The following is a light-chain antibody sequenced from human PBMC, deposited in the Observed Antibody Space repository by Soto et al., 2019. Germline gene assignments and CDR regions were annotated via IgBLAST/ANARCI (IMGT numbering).Light chain of an antibody. CDR1: QAIGNY. CDR3: QQCHATPLT. Sequence: DIQMTQSPSSLSASVGDRVTITCRASQAIGNYLNWYQQKPGKAPNLLIFGATALQIGVPSRFSGSGYGTNFTLIISVLQPEDFAIYYCQQCHATPLTFGQGTRLEIK. J-gene: IGKJ5*01. V-gene: IGKV1-39*01. CDR2: GAT.